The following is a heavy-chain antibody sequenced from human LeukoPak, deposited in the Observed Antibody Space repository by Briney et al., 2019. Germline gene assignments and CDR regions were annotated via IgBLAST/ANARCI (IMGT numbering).Heavy chain of an antibody. V-gene: IGHV3-30*18. J-gene: IGHJ4*02. CDR2: ISYDGSNK. Sequence: GGSLRLSCAASGFTFSSYGMQWVRQAPGKGLEWVEVISYDGSNKYYADSVKGRFTISRDNSKNTLYLQMNSLRAEDTAVYYCAKDHRQWLVREYYFDYWGQGTLVTVSS. CDR1: GFTFSSYG. D-gene: IGHD6-19*01. CDR3: AKDHRQWLVREYYFDY.